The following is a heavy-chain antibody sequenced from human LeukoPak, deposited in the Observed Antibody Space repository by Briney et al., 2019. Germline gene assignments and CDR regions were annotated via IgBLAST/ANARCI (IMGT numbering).Heavy chain of an antibody. Sequence: AVKVSCKASGGTFSSYAISWVRQAPGQRLEWMGRIIPIFGTANYAQKFQGRVTITTDESTSTAYMELSSLRSEDTAVYYCARGPSTDSSGYYHFDYWGQGALVTVSS. J-gene: IGHJ4*02. CDR1: GGTFSSYA. CDR2: IIPIFGTA. V-gene: IGHV1-69*05. CDR3: ARGPSTDSSGYYHFDY. D-gene: IGHD3-22*01.